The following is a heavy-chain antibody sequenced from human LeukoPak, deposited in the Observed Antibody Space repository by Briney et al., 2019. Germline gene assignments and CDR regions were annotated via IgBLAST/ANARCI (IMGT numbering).Heavy chain of an antibody. D-gene: IGHD5-24*01. J-gene: IGHJ4*02. CDR2: ISYDGSNK. Sequence: GRSLRLSCAASGFAFSSYAMHWVRQAPGKGLVWVAVISYDGSNKYYADSVKGRFTISRDNSKNTLYLQMNSLRAEDTAVYYCASPTRRDGYNLDYWGQGTLVTVSS. CDR1: GFAFSSYA. CDR3: ASPTRRDGYNLDY. V-gene: IGHV3-30-3*01.